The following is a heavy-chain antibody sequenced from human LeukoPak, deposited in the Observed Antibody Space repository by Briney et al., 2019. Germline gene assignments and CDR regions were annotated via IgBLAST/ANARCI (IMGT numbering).Heavy chain of an antibody. J-gene: IGHJ6*02. V-gene: IGHV1-2*04. CDR2: INPNSGGT. CDR1: GYTFTGYY. CDR3: ARDRSLTYSLGYYYYGMDV. Sequence: AASVKVSCKASGYTFTGYYMHWVRQAPGQGLEWMGWINPNSGGTNYAQKFQGWVTMTRDTSISTAYMELSRLRSDDTAVYYCARDRSLTYSLGYYYYGMDVWGQGTTVTVSS. D-gene: IGHD6-13*01.